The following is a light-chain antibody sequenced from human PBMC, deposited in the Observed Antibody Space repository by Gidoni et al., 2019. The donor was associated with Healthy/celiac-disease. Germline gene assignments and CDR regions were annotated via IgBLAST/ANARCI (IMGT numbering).Light chain of an antibody. CDR1: QDISNY. Sequence: IQMTQSPSSLSASVGDRVTITCQASQDISNYLNWYQQKPGKAPKLLIYDTSNLETGVPSRFSGSGSGTDFTFTISSLQPEDIATYYCQHYDNLSALTFGGGTKVEIK. CDR2: DTS. CDR3: QHYDNLSALT. V-gene: IGKV1-33*01. J-gene: IGKJ4*01.